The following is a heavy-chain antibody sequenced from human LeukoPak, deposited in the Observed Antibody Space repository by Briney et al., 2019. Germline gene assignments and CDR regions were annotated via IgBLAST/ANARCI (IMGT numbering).Heavy chain of an antibody. CDR1: GGSISSYY. CDR3: ARVDSFDVFFDY. V-gene: IGHV4-59*01. J-gene: IGHJ4*02. Sequence: SETLSLTCSVSGGSISSYYWSWIRQPPGMGLEWIGYIYYSGSTNYNPSLKSRVTISVDTSKNQFSLKLSSVTAADTAVYYCARVDSFDVFFDYWGQGTLVTVSS. D-gene: IGHD3-9*01. CDR2: IYYSGST.